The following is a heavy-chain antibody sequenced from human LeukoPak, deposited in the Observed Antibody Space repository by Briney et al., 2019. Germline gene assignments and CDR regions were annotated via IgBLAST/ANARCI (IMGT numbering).Heavy chain of an antibody. CDR2: IYYTGST. V-gene: IGHV4-39*07. J-gene: IGHJ4*02. D-gene: IGHD1-26*01. CDR3: ARGIVVDFDY. CDR1: GGSISSSSYY. Sequence: PSETLSLTCTVSGGSISSSSYYWGWIRQPPGKGLEWIGVIYYTGSTNYNPSLKSRVIISVDTSKNQFSLKLSSVTAADTAVYYCARGIVVDFDYWGQGTLVTVSS.